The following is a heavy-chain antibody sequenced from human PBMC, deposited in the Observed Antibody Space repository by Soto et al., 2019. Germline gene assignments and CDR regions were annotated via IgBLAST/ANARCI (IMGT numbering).Heavy chain of an antibody. CDR1: GGTFSSYA. CDR2: IIPMFGTA. J-gene: IGHJ4*02. D-gene: IGHD6-19*01. V-gene: IGHV1-69*12. CDR3: ARELGAVAVAGSAFDY. Sequence: QVQLVQSGAEVKKPGSSVKVSCKASGGTFSSYATSWVRQSPGQGLEWMGGIIPMFGTAHYAQKFQGRVTIAADESTSTAYMELSSLRSEDTAVYYCARELGAVAVAGSAFDYWGQGSLVIVSS.